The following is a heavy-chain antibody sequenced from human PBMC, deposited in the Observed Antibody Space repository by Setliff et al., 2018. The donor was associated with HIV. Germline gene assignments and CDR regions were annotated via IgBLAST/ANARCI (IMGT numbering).Heavy chain of an antibody. CDR2: IFYRGST. V-gene: IGHV4-31*03. CDR1: NGSISSGNHY. CDR3: ARAGHYDFLGGFSAQPLDP. J-gene: IGHJ5*02. Sequence: SEPLSLTCTVSNGSISSGNHYWSWIRQHPGKGLEWIGYIFYRGSTYYNPSLKSRVSLSIDTSKNYFSLKLTSVTAADTAMYFRARAGHYDFLGGFSAQPLDPWGRGILVTVSS. D-gene: IGHD3-3*01.